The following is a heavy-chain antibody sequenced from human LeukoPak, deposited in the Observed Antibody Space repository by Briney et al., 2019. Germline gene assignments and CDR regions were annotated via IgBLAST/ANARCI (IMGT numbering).Heavy chain of an antibody. Sequence: GGSLRLSCAASGFSFSDYWMNWVRQAPGKGLEWVASINHRGSEKYSVDSVKGRFTISRDNAKNSLYLQMNSLRAEDTAVYYCARVGYCSGGSCYLFDYWGQGTLVTVSS. V-gene: IGHV3-7*01. CDR3: ARVGYCSGGSCYLFDY. CDR1: GFSFSDYW. CDR2: INHRGSEK. D-gene: IGHD2-15*01. J-gene: IGHJ4*02.